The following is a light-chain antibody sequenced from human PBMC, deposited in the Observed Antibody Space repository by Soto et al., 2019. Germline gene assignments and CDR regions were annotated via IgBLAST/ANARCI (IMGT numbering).Light chain of an antibody. Sequence: EIVLTQSPATLSLSPGARAILSCRDSQSVSSYLAWYQQKPGQAPRLLIYDASNRATGIPARFSGSGSGTDFTLTISSLEPEDFAVYYCQQRSNWYTFGQGTKLEIK. CDR3: QQRSNWYT. CDR2: DAS. CDR1: QSVSSY. V-gene: IGKV3-11*01. J-gene: IGKJ2*01.